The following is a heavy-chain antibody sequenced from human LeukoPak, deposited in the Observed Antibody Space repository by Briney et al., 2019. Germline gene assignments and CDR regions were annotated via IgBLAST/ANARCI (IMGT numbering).Heavy chain of an antibody. Sequence: SETLSLTCTVSGGSISSSSYYWGWIRQPPGKGLEWIGSIYYSGSTYYNPSLKSRVTISVDTSKNQFSLKLSSVIAADTAVYYCASQLYYYGSGSYYPVWGQGTTVTVSS. D-gene: IGHD3-10*01. CDR3: ASQLYYYGSGSYYPV. V-gene: IGHV4-39*01. J-gene: IGHJ6*02. CDR2: IYYSGST. CDR1: GGSISSSSYY.